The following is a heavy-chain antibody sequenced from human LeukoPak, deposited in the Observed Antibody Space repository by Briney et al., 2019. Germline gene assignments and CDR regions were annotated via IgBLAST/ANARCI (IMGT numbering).Heavy chain of an antibody. V-gene: IGHV4-34*01. CDR1: DDSISSYY. CDR3: AVGATWEHFQH. J-gene: IGHJ1*01. D-gene: IGHD1-26*01. CDR2: INHSGST. Sequence: SETLSLTCTVSDDSISSYYWSWIRQPPGKGLEWIGEINHSGSTNYNPSLKSRVTISVDTSKNQFSLKLSSVTAADTAVYYCAVGATWEHFQHWGQGTLVTVSS.